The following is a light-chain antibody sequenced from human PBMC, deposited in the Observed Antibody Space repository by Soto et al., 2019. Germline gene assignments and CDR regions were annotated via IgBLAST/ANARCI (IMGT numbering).Light chain of an antibody. V-gene: IGKV1-5*01. CDR1: QSVSKG. CDR2: STS. Sequence: IQMIQSPSTLSASLGETVTITCRAGQSVSKGLAWYRQKPGQAPVLLIHSTSTLQVGVPSRFSGSGSGTEFTLTISNLQPDDSATYYWPQYYSVSSFGQGTTLVIE. CDR3: PQYYSVSS. J-gene: IGKJ2*03.